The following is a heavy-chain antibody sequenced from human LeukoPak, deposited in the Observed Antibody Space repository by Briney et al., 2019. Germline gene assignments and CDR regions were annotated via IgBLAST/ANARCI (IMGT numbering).Heavy chain of an antibody. CDR3: ARERWDCTNGVCYRWFDP. D-gene: IGHD2-8*01. CDR1: GGSISSYY. J-gene: IGHJ5*02. V-gene: IGHV4-59*01. CDR2: IYYSGST. Sequence: PSETLSLTCTVSGGSISSYYWSWIRQPPGKGLEWIGYIYYSGSTNYNPSLKSRVTISVDTSKNQFSLKLSSVTAADTAVHYCARERWDCTNGVCYRWFDPWGQGTLVTVSS.